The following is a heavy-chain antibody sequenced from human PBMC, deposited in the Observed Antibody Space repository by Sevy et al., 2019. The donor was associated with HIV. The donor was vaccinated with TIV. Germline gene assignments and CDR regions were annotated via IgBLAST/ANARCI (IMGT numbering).Heavy chain of an antibody. CDR1: GGSVSSGDYH. CDR3: ARSKNDYSNDVEFDY. J-gene: IGHJ4*02. CDR2: IFYSGTT. D-gene: IGHD4-4*01. V-gene: IGHV4-30-4*01. Sequence: SETLSLTCSVSGGSVSSGDYHWGWIRQTPGKGLEWIGYIFYSGTTYYNPSLKSRITVSVDTSKNQFTLKLDSVTAADTAVYYCARSKNDYSNDVEFDYWGQGTLVTVSS.